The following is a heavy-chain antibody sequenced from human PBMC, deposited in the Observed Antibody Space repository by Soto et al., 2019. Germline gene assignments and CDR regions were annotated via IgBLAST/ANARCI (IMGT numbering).Heavy chain of an antibody. V-gene: IGHV4-4*02. CDR1: GGSISSSHW. CDR2: ISHSGTS. CDR3: ARVVLTITRGAFDA. D-gene: IGHD3-9*01. J-gene: IGHJ3*01. Sequence: QVQLQESGPGLVKPSGTLSLTCAVSGGSISSSHWWTWVRQSPGKGLEYIGEISHSGTSNSNPSLKTRVTLAVDNSKNHFSLPLTSVTAADTAVYYCARVVLTITRGAFDAWGQGTLVIVSS.